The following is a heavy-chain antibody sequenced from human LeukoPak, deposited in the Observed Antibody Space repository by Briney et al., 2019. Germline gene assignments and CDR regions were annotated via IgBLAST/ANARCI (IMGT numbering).Heavy chain of an antibody. D-gene: IGHD3-22*01. CDR1: GGTFSSYA. Sequence: SVKVSCKASGGTFSSYAISWVRQAPGQGLEWMGGIIPIFGTANYAQKFQGRVTMTRSTSLNTAYMELSSLRSEDTAVYYCARGQTEYDSSGSHYHNGMDVWGQGTTVTVSS. V-gene: IGHV1-69*05. CDR2: IIPIFGTA. CDR3: ARGQTEYDSSGSHYHNGMDV. J-gene: IGHJ6*02.